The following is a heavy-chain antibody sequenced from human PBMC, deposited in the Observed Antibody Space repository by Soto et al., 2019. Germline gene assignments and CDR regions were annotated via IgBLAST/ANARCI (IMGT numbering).Heavy chain of an antibody. CDR3: ARDSSGWYLFYWFDP. J-gene: IGHJ5*02. D-gene: IGHD6-19*01. Sequence: ASVKVSCKASGYTFTGYYMHWVRQAPGQGLEWMGWINPNSGGTNYAQKFQGRVTMTRDTYVSTAYMELSRLRSDDTAVCYCARDSSGWYLFYWFDPWGQGTLVTVSS. V-gene: IGHV1-2*02. CDR1: GYTFTGYY. CDR2: INPNSGGT.